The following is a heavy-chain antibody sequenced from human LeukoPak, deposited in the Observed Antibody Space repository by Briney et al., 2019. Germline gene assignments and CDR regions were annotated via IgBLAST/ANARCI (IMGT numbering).Heavy chain of an antibody. V-gene: IGHV3-30*02. CDR2: IRYDGSNK. D-gene: IGHD3-22*01. CDR3: ANSQDYYDSSGSTPIDAFDI. J-gene: IGHJ3*02. CDR1: GFTFSSYG. Sequence: GGSLRLSCAASGFTFSSYGMHWVRQAPGKGLEWVAFIRYDGSNKYYADSVKGRFSISRDNSKNTLYLQMNSLRAEDTAVYYCANSQDYYDSSGSTPIDAFDIWGQGTMVTVSS.